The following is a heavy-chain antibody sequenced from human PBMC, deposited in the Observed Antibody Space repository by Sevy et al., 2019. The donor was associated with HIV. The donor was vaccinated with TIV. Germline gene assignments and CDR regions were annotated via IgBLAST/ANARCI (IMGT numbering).Heavy chain of an antibody. Sequence: GGSLRLSCAASGFTSSSYAMSWVRQPPGRGLEWVSTLSDSGVSTYYADSVKGRFTISRDNSKNILYLQMNSLRDEDTAIYYCASGIFNFDYWGRGTLVTVSS. V-gene: IGHV3-23*01. CDR1: GFTSSSYA. D-gene: IGHD3-9*01. CDR2: LSDSGVST. J-gene: IGHJ4*02. CDR3: ASGIFNFDY.